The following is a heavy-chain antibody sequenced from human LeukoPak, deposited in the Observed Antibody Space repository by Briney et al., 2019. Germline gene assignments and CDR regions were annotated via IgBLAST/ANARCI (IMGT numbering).Heavy chain of an antibody. Sequence: PGGSLRLACAASGFNFDEYGMTWVRQAPGKGLEWVSSISSSSSYIYYADSVKGRFTISRDNAKNSLYLQMNSLRAEDTAVYYCARTSLSTIKGIAAANYYYMDVWGKGTTVTVSS. V-gene: IGHV3-21*01. D-gene: IGHD6-13*01. J-gene: IGHJ6*03. CDR2: ISSSSSYI. CDR3: ARTSLSTIKGIAAANYYYMDV. CDR1: GFNFDEYG.